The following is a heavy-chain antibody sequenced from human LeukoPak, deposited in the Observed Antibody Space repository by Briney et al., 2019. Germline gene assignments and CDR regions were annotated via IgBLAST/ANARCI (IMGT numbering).Heavy chain of an antibody. CDR2: IYYSGST. V-gene: IGHV4-39*07. J-gene: IGHJ6*03. CDR1: GGSISSSSYY. Sequence: SETLSLTCTVSGGSISSSSYYWGWIRQPPGKGLEWIGSIYYSGSTYYNPSLKSRVTISVDTSKNQFSLKLRSVTAADTAAYYCAREDYYYYSMDVWGKGTTVTVSS. CDR3: AREDYYYYSMDV.